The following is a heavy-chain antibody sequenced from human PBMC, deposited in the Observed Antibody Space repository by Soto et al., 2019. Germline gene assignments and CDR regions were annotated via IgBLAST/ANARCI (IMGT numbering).Heavy chain of an antibody. V-gene: IGHV1-69*06. J-gene: IGHJ6*02. CDR2: TIPLFSTS. CDR1: AGTFNNYA. D-gene: IGHD3-16*01. Sequence: QEQLVQSGPEVKKPGSSVTVSCKASAGTFNNYAICWVRQAPGQGLEWMGGTIPLFSTSSYAQKFQGRVAITADKSTSTVSMEMRNPNSEDTALYYCARVGGSPSYYYGMDVWCQGPTVTVS. CDR3: ARVGGSPSYYYGMDV.